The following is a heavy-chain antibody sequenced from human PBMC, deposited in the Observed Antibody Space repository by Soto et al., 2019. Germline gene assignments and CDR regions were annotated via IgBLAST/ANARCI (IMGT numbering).Heavy chain of an antibody. CDR3: AKDVHYDIVTGIEYFDH. Sequence: EVQLLESGGGLVQPGGSLKISCAVSGFTFSSYAMSWVRQAPGKGLEWVSGISGTGRVTNYAESVKGRFTISRDNPKNTLYPEMKSLRVEDTAVYYCAKDVHYDIVTGIEYFDHWGQGTLVTVSS. CDR1: GFTFSSYA. J-gene: IGHJ1*01. D-gene: IGHD3-9*01. V-gene: IGHV3-23*01. CDR2: ISGTGRVT.